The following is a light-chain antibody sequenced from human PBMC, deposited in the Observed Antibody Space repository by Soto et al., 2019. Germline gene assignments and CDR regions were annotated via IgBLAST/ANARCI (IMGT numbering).Light chain of an antibody. V-gene: IGKV1-27*01. CDR3: QKYNSAPCT. Sequence: DIQMTQSPSSLSASVGDRVTITCRASQGISNYLAWYQQKPGKVPTLLIYAASTLQSGVPSRFSGSGSGTDFTLSISSLQTEDVATYYCQKYNSAPCTVGHGTKVEIK. J-gene: IGKJ1*01. CDR2: AAS. CDR1: QGISNY.